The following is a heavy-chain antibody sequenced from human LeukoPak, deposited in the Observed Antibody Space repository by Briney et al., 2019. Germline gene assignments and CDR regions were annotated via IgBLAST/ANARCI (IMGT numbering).Heavy chain of an antibody. CDR1: GGSISRHY. V-gene: IGHV4-59*11. J-gene: IGHJ4*02. Sequence: WQTVSLICSVSGGSISRHYSTWIRQPPGKGLEWIGYAHYCGSNNYNTSLTSRATASLDRAKNQISLTLTSETAADTAVYFCARAKAAGSYDFWGQGTLVTVPS. D-gene: IGHD6-13*01. CDR2: AHYCGSN. CDR3: ARAKAAGSYDF.